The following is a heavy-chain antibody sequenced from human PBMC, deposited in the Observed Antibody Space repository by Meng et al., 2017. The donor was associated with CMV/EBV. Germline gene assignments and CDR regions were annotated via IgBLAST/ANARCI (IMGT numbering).Heavy chain of an antibody. D-gene: IGHD3-3*01. CDR2: IYYSGST. CDR1: GGSVSSGSYY. J-gene: IGHJ6*02. Sequence: SETLSLTCTVSGGSVSSGSYYWSWIRQPPGKGREWIGYIYYSGSTNYNPSLKSRVTISVDTSKNQFSLKLSSVTAADTAVYYGARDRVHYDFWSPSNYYYGMDVWGQGTTVTVSS. V-gene: IGHV4-61*01. CDR3: ARDRVHYDFWSPSNYYYGMDV.